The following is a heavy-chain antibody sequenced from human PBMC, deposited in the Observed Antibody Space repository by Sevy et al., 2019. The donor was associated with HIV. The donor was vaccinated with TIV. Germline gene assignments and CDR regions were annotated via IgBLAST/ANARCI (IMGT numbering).Heavy chain of an antibody. Sequence: GSLRLSCVASGFTFGNYAMNWVRQAPGKGLERVALISYDGSNKYYAYSLEGRFTVSRDNSKNTLYLQINNLRHEDTAIYYCAREGQLWFVYYYDYWGQGTLVTVSS. D-gene: IGHD3-10*01. CDR3: AREGQLWFVYYYDY. CDR2: ISYDGSNK. J-gene: IGHJ4*02. V-gene: IGHV3-30-3*01. CDR1: GFTFGNYA.